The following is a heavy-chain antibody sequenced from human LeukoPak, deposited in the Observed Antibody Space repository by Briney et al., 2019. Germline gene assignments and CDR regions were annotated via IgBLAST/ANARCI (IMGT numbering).Heavy chain of an antibody. J-gene: IGHJ4*02. CDR1: GFTFSSYA. CDR3: AAAPRNYYDSSGYYQH. Sequence: GGSLRLSCAASGFTFSSYAMSWVRQAPGKGLEWVSAFSGSGGSTYYAGSVKGRFTISRDNAKNSLYLQMNSLRAEDTALYYCAAAPRNYYDSSGYYQHWGQGTLVTVSS. CDR2: FSGSGGST. D-gene: IGHD3-22*01. V-gene: IGHV3-23*01.